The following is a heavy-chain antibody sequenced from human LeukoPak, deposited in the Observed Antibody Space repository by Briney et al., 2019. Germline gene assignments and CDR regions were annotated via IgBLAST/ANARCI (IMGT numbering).Heavy chain of an antibody. Sequence: PGGSLRLSCAASGFTFSSYAMHWVRQAPGKGLEWVAVISYDGSNKYYADSVKGRFTISRDNSKNTLYLQMNSLRAEDTAVYYCARARYCGGDCPVDYWGQGTLVTVSS. CDR2: ISYDGSNK. D-gene: IGHD2-21*02. CDR1: GFTFSSYA. CDR3: ARARYCGGDCPVDY. J-gene: IGHJ4*02. V-gene: IGHV3-30*04.